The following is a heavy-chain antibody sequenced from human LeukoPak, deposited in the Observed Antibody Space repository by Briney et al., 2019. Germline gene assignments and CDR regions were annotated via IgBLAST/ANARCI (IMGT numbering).Heavy chain of an antibody. CDR2: IYYSGST. V-gene: IGHV4-38-2*02. CDR3: ARRGEAAAKGGRYFDQ. J-gene: IGHJ4*02. Sequence: PSETLSLTCTVSSYSISTPNYWGWIRQPPGKGLEWIGNIYYSGSTYYNPSLKSRVTISVDTSKNQFSLQLSSVTAADTAVYFCARRGEAAAKGGRYFDQWGQGTLVTVSS. CDR1: SYSISTPNY. D-gene: IGHD3-10*01.